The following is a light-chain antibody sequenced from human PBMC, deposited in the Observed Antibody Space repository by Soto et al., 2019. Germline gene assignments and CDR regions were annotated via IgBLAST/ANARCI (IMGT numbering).Light chain of an antibody. J-gene: IGKJ3*01. CDR3: QQRSNWHPRVT. CDR1: QSVSSY. CDR2: DAS. V-gene: IGKV3-11*01. Sequence: EIVLTQSPATLSLSPGERATLSCRASQSVSSYLAWYQQKPGQAPRLLIYDASNRGTGIPARFSGSGSGTDFTLTISSLEPEDVEVYDCQQRSNWHPRVTFGPGTKVDIK.